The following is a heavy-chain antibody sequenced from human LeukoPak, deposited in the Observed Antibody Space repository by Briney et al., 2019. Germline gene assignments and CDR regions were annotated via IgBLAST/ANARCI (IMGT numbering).Heavy chain of an antibody. Sequence: PSETLSLTCTVSGGSISSYYWTWIRQPAGKGLKWIGRIYASGSTKYNPSLKSRVTMSVDTSKNQFSLMLTSVTAADTAVYYCARDPYSNYDNWFDPWGLGILVTVSS. CDR2: IYASGST. V-gene: IGHV4-4*07. CDR1: GGSISSYY. CDR3: ARDPYSNYDNWFDP. J-gene: IGHJ5*02. D-gene: IGHD4-11*01.